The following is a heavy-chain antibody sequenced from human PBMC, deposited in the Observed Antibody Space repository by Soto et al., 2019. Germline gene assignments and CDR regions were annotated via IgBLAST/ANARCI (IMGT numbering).Heavy chain of an antibody. CDR2: IYYTGAT. CDR3: ARPSVPATRGPLDY. V-gene: IGHV4-59*01. J-gene: IGHJ4*02. Sequence: NPSETLSLTCTVSGGSSGAYFWNWVRQPPGKGLEWIGNIYYTGATSYNPSLESRVTISLDTSKNQFSLRLSSVTAADTAVYYCARPSVPATRGPLDYWGQGALVTVSS. D-gene: IGHD6-19*01. CDR1: GGSSGAYF.